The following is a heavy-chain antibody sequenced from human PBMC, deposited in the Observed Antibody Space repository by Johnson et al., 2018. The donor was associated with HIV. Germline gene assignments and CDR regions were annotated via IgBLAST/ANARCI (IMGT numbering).Heavy chain of an antibody. Sequence: QMLLVESGGGVVQPGRSLRLSCAASGFTFSSYGMHWVRQAPGKGLEWVAVIWYDGSNKYYADSVKGRFTISRANSKNTLYLQINSLRAEDTAVYYCAKDGGARGSSWYEGVFDIWGQVTMVTVSS. D-gene: IGHD6-13*01. V-gene: IGHV3-33*06. CDR3: AKDGGARGSSWYEGVFDI. CDR2: IWYDGSNK. CDR1: GFTFSSYG. J-gene: IGHJ3*02.